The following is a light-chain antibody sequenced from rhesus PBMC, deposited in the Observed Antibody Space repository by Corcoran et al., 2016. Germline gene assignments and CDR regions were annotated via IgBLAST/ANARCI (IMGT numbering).Light chain of an antibody. CDR2: GGS. V-gene: IGKV2-72*01. J-gene: IGKJ4*01. CDR3: VQAIAFPLT. Sequence: DIVMTQTPLSLPITPGEPASISCRSNQSLLHSNGNTYLHWYLQKPGQSPQLLIYGGSTRASGVPDRFSGSGSGTDFTLKISKVEAEDVGVYYCVQAIAFPLTFGGGTKVELK. CDR1: QSLLHSNGNTY.